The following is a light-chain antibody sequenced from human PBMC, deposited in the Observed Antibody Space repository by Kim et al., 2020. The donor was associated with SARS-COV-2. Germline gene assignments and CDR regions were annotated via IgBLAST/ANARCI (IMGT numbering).Light chain of an antibody. CDR1: QDISNY. CDR3: QQYDNLLS. Sequence: DIQLTQSPSSLSASVGYRVTITCQASQDISNYLNWYQQKPGKAPKLLIYDASNLETGVPSRFSGSRSGTDFSFTISSLQPEGIATYYCQQYDNLLSFGGGTKVDIK. V-gene: IGKV1-33*01. CDR2: DAS. J-gene: IGKJ4*01.